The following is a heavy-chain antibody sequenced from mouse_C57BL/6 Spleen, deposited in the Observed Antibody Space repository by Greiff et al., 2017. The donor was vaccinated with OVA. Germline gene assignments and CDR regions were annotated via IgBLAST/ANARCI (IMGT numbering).Heavy chain of an antibody. D-gene: IGHD1-1*01. Sequence: VQLQQPGAELVMPGASVKLSCKASGYTFTSYWMHWVKQRPGQGLEWIGEIDPSDSYTNYNQKFKGKSTLTVDKSSSTAYMQLSSLTSEDSAVYYCARRDYYGSSLYYAMDYWGQGTSVTVSS. J-gene: IGHJ4*01. CDR2: IDPSDSYT. CDR1: GYTFTSYW. V-gene: IGHV1-69*01. CDR3: ARRDYYGSSLYYAMDY.